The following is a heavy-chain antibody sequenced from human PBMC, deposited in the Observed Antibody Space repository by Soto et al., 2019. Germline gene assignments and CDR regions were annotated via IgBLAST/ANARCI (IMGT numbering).Heavy chain of an antibody. J-gene: IGHJ4*02. CDR1: GFTISNYA. Sequence: GSLRLSCAASGFTISNYAMGWVRQAPGKGLEWVSSLSGSGDNTYYADSVKGRVTISRDNSRDNSKNTLYLQMNSLRAEDTAVYYCTRSRGWYTFDYWGQGTLVTVSS. D-gene: IGHD6-19*01. CDR2: LSGSGDNT. V-gene: IGHV3-23*01. CDR3: TRSRGWYTFDY.